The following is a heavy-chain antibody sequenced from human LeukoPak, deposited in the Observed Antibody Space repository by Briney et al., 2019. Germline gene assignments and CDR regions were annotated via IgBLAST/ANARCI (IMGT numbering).Heavy chain of an antibody. V-gene: IGHV1-69*05. CDR1: GGTFSSYA. Sequence: SVKVSCKASGGTFSSYAISWVRQAPGQGLEWMGGIIPIFGTANYAQKFQGGVTITTDESTSTAYMELSSLRSEDTAVYYCARDIGGGYSSSSLFDYWGQGTLVTVSS. CDR2: IIPIFGTA. J-gene: IGHJ4*02. D-gene: IGHD6-6*01. CDR3: ARDIGGGYSSSSLFDY.